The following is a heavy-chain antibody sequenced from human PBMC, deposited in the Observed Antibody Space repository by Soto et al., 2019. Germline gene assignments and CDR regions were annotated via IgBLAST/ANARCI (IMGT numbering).Heavy chain of an antibody. V-gene: IGHV3-13*05. CDR2: FSAACDP. Sequence: EVQLVESGGGLVQPGGSLRLSCEASGFTFRNYDMHWVRQGTGKGLEWVSGFSAACDPDYADSVEGRFTISRENSQNSFFLQMNSLRVGDTSADYSARTDKYFYCLDVWGQGTTVIVSS. CDR1: GFTFRNYD. J-gene: IGHJ6*02. CDR3: ARTDKYFYCLDV.